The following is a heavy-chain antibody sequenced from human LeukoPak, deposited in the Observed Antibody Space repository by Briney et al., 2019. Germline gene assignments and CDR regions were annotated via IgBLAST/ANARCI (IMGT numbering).Heavy chain of an antibody. J-gene: IGHJ5*02. D-gene: IGHD3-22*01. CDR1: GYTFTSYD. CDR2: MNPNSGNT. V-gene: IGHV1-8*01. CDR3: ASHRPDSSGYSYNWFDP. Sequence: ASVKVSCKASGYTFTSYDINWVRQATGQGLEWMGWMNPNSGNTGYAQKFKGRVTMTRNTSISTAYMELSSLRSEDTAVYYCASHRPDSSGYSYNWFDPWGQGTLVTVSS.